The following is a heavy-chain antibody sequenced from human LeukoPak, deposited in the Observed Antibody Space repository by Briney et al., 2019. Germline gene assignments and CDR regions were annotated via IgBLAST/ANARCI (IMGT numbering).Heavy chain of an antibody. J-gene: IGHJ4*02. Sequence: GGSLRLSCAASGFTFSSYAMSWVRQAPGKGLEWVSAISGSGGSTYYADSVKGRFTISRDDSKNTLYLQMNSLKTEDTAVYYCTTSPFNWNEPTIWGQGTLVTVSS. V-gene: IGHV3-23*01. CDR2: ISGSGGST. CDR3: TTSPFNWNEPTI. CDR1: GFTFSSYA. D-gene: IGHD1-1*01.